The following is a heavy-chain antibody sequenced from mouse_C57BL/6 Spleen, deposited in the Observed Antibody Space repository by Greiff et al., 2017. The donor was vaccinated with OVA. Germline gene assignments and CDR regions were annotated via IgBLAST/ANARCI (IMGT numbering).Heavy chain of an antibody. D-gene: IGHD4-1*01. CDR1: GYTFTDYY. CDR3: AREELGYAMDY. Sequence: VQLQQSGAELVRPGASVKLSCKASGYTFTDYYINWVKQRPGQGLEWIARIYPGSGNTYYNEKFKGKATLTADKSSSTAYMQLSSLTSEDSAVYFCAREELGYAMDYWGQGTSVTVSS. V-gene: IGHV1-76*01. J-gene: IGHJ4*01. CDR2: IYPGSGNT.